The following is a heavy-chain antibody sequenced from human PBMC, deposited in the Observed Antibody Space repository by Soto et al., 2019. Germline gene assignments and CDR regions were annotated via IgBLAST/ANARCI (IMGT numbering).Heavy chain of an antibody. CDR2: ISYDGSNK. Sequence: PGGSLRLSCAASGFTFSSYGMHWVRQAPGKGLEWVAVISYDGSNKYYADSVKGRFTLSRDNSKNTLYMQMNSLRAEDTAVYYRAKEDNFDSSGYFGIFDYWGQGTQVTVSS. V-gene: IGHV3-30*18. D-gene: IGHD3-22*01. CDR3: AKEDNFDSSGYFGIFDY. J-gene: IGHJ4*02. CDR1: GFTFSSYG.